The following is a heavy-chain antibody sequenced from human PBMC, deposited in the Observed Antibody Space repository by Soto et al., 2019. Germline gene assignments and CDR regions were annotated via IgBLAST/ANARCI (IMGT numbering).Heavy chain of an antibody. V-gene: IGHV3-21*01. CDR2: ISSSSSYI. CDR1: GFTFSVYS. CDR3: ARFPPYCSSTSCYTPYYYYYGMDV. Sequence: LRLSCAASGFTFSVYSMNWFLQAPGKGLEWVSSISSSSSYIYYADSVKGRFTISRDNAKNSLYLQMNSLRAEDTAVYYCARFPPYCSSTSCYTPYYYYYGMDVWGQGTTVNVSS. J-gene: IGHJ6*02. D-gene: IGHD2-2*02.